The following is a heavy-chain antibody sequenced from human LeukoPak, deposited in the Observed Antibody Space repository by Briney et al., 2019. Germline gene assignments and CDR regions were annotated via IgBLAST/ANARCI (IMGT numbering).Heavy chain of an antibody. CDR2: ISGSAGST. CDR1: GFPFSSYA. V-gene: IGHV3-23*01. Sequence: GGSLRLSCAASGFPFSSYAMTCVRQAPGKGLEWVSLISGSAGSTYYADSVKGRFTISRDNSKNTLYLQMNSLRAEDTVVYYCAKGGDDYYYYFYYGMDVWGQGTTVTVSS. CDR3: AKGGDDYYYYFYYGMDV. D-gene: IGHD1-26*01. J-gene: IGHJ6*02.